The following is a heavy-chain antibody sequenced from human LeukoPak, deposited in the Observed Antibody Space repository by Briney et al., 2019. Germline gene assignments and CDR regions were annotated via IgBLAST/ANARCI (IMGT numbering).Heavy chain of an antibody. CDR3: ARDRDSSGYYLGWFDP. V-gene: IGHV1-2*02. Sequence: ASVKVSCKASGYTFTGYYMHWVRQAPGQGLEWMGWINPNSGGTNYAQKFQGRVTMTRDTSISTAYMELSRLRSDDTAVYYCARDRDSSGYYLGWFDPGGQGTLVTVSS. CDR1: GYTFTGYY. CDR2: INPNSGGT. J-gene: IGHJ5*02. D-gene: IGHD3-22*01.